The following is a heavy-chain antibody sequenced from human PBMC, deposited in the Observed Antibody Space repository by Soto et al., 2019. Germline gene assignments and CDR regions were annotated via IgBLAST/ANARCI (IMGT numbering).Heavy chain of an antibody. CDR1: GGTFSSYS. J-gene: IGHJ4*02. V-gene: IGHV1-69*01. Sequence: QVQLVQSGAEVKKPGSSVKVSCKAPGGTFSSYSFNWVRQAPGQGLEWVGVITPLFGTSNYAQTFQGRLTITADGSTNTVYMELRSLRSEDTAVYYCARDTGVTPRKNYFDFWGQGTLVLVSS. D-gene: IGHD3-3*01. CDR2: ITPLFGTS. CDR3: ARDTGVTPRKNYFDF.